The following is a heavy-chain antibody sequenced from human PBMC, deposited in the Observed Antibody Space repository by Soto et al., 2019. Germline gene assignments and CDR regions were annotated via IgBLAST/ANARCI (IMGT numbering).Heavy chain of an antibody. CDR2: ISYDGNYK. Sequence: QVQLVESGGGVVQPGRSLRLSCAASGFTFSSSGMHWVRQAPGKGLEWVAVISYDGNYKFDADSVKGRFTISRDNSKNTLYLQMNNLRPEDTAMYYCAKDRCYDSGGSLGGFEPWGQGTLVTVSS. CDR3: AKDRCYDSGGSLGGFEP. CDR1: GFTFSSSG. V-gene: IGHV3-30*18. D-gene: IGHD3-22*01. J-gene: IGHJ5*02.